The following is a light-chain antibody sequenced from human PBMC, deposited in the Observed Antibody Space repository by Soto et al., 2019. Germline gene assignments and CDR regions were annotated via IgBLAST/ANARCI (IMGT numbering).Light chain of an antibody. J-gene: IGKJ1*01. CDR2: GAS. CDR3: QQFRNWPWT. V-gene: IGKV3D-15*01. Sequence: IVMTQSPATLSVSPGERATLSCRASQSVSSNLAWYQHKPGQAPRLLIHGASTRATGVPARISGSGSGTEFTLTISSLQSEDFAVYYCQQFRNWPWTFGQGTKVDIK. CDR1: QSVSSN.